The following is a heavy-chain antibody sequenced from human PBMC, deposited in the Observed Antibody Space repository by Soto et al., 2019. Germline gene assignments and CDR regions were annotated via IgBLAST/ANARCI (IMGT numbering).Heavy chain of an antibody. CDR3: ARQTIAVAVYYYYGMDV. Sequence: PGESLKISCKGSGYSFTSYWISWVRQMPGKGLEWMGRIDPSDSYTNYSPSFQGHVTISADKSISTAYLQWSSLKASDTAMYYCARQTIAVAVYYYYGMDVWGQGTTVTVYS. J-gene: IGHJ6*02. D-gene: IGHD6-19*01. V-gene: IGHV5-10-1*01. CDR1: GYSFTSYW. CDR2: IDPSDSYT.